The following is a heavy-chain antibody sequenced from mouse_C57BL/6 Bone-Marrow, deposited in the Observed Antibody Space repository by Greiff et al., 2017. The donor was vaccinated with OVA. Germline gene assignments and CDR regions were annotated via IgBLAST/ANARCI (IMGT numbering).Heavy chain of an antibody. CDR3: ARRDYYGSGAY. CDR1: GFTFSSYG. D-gene: IGHD1-1*01. V-gene: IGHV5-6*01. CDR2: ISSGGSYT. J-gene: IGHJ3*01. Sequence: EVQGVESGGDLVKPGGSLKLSCAASGFTFSSYGMSWVRQTPDKRLEWVATISSGGSYTYYPDSVKGRFTISRDNAKNTLYLQMSSLKSEDTAMYYCARRDYYGSGAYWGQGTLVTVSA.